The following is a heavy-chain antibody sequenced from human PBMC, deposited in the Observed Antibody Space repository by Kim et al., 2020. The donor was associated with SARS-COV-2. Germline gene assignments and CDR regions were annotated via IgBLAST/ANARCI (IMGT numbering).Heavy chain of an antibody. CDR3: ARSRGWGVVVPAASDY. CDR1: GGSISSSSYY. V-gene: IGHV4-39*01. CDR2: IYYSGST. J-gene: IGHJ4*02. Sequence: SETLSLTYTVSGGSISSSSYYWGWIRQPPGKGLEWIGSIYYSGSTYYNPSLKSRVTISVDTSKNQFSLKLSSVTAADTAVYYCARSRGWGVVVPAASDYWGQGTLVTVSS. D-gene: IGHD2-2*01.